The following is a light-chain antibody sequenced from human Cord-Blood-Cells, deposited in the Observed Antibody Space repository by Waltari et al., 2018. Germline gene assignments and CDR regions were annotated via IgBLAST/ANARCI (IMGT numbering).Light chain of an antibody. CDR2: GAS. Sequence: EIVLTQSPGTRPLSPGERATLSCRASPAVSSSYLAWYQQKPGQAPRLLIYGASSRATGIPDRFSGSGSGTDFTLTISRLEPEDFAVYYCQQYGSSPYTFGQGTKLEIK. J-gene: IGKJ2*01. CDR1: PAVSSSY. V-gene: IGKV3-20*01. CDR3: QQYGSSPYT.